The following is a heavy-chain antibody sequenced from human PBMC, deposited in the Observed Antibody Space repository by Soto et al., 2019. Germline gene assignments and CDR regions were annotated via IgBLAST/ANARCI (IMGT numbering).Heavy chain of an antibody. CDR3: ARDRSYYDSSGYYYGMDV. CDR1: VGTFSSYA. CDR2: IIPIFGTA. J-gene: IGHJ6*04. V-gene: IGHV1-69*06. Sequence: SVKVSCKASVGTFSSYAISWVRQAPGQGLEWLGGIIPIFGTANYAQKFQGRVTITADKSTSTAYMELSSLRSEDTAVYYCARDRSYYDSSGYYYGMDVWGKGTTVTVS. D-gene: IGHD3-22*01.